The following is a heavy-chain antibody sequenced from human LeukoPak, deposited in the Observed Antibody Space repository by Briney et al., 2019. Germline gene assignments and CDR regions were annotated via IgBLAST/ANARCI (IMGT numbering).Heavy chain of an antibody. CDR1: GGSFSGYY. CDR2: INHSGST. D-gene: IGHD3-16*01. CDR3: VRMQEGAPYHLDY. Sequence: SETLSLTCAVYGGSFSGYYWSWIRQPPGKGLEWIGEINHSGSTNYNPSLKSRVTISVDTSQNQFSLKLRSVTAADTAVYYCVRMQEGAPYHLDYWGQGSLVTVSS. V-gene: IGHV4-34*01. J-gene: IGHJ4*02.